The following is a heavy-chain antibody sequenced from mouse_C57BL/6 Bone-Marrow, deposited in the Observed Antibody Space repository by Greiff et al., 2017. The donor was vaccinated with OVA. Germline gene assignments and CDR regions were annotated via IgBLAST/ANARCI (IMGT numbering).Heavy chain of an antibody. D-gene: IGHD2-3*01. CDR2: INPNNGGT. V-gene: IGHV1-26*01. Sequence: VQLKESGPELVKPGASVKISCKASGYTFTDYYMNWVKQSHGKSLEWIGDINPNNGGTSYNQKFKGKATLTVDKSSSTAYMELRSLTSEDSAVYYCASSIYDGYLYYFDYWGQGTTLTVSS. J-gene: IGHJ2*01. CDR3: ASSIYDGYLYYFDY. CDR1: GYTFTDYY.